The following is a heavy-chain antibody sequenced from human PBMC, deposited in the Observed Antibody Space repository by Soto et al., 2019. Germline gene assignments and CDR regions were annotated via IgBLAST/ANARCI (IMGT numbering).Heavy chain of an antibody. D-gene: IGHD1-1*01. V-gene: IGHV2-5*02. Sequence: QITLKESGPPLVKPTQTLTLTCTFSGISLSTSGVGVGWIRQPPGKALEWLALIYWDDDKRYSPSLKSRLTITKDTSKNQVVLTMTNMDPLDTATYYCAHRSTISPTFDHWGQGTLVTVSS. CDR1: GISLSTSGVG. CDR2: IYWDDDK. CDR3: AHRSTISPTFDH. J-gene: IGHJ4*02.